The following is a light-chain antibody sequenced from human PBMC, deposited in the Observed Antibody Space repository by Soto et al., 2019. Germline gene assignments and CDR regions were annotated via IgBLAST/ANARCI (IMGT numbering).Light chain of an antibody. CDR2: EGS. V-gene: IGLV2-23*01. Sequence: QSVLTQPASVSGYPGQSITISCTGSSSDVGSYNLFSWYQQHPGKAPKLMIYEGSKRPSGVSNSFSGSKSGNTASLTISGLQAEYEADDYCCSYAGGGSYVFGPGTKLTVL. CDR1: SSDVGSYNL. CDR3: CSYAGGGSYV. J-gene: IGLJ1*01.